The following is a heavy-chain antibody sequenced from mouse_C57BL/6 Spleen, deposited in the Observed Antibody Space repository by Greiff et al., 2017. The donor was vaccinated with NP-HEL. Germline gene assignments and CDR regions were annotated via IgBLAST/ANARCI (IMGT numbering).Heavy chain of an antibody. D-gene: IGHD1-1*01. V-gene: IGHV14-3*01. CDR2: IDPANGST. Sequence: VQLQQPVAELVRPGASVKLSCTASGFNITNTYMHWVKQRPEQGLEWIGRIDPANGSTNYDAKFQGKGTITADTSSITAYMQLSSLTSEDTAVYSCARDRYDYGYDMDYWGQGTSVTVSS. CDR3: ARDRYDYGYDMDY. CDR1: GFNITNTY. J-gene: IGHJ4*01.